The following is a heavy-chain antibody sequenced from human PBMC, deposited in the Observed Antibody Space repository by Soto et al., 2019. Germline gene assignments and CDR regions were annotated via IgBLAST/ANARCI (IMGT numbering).Heavy chain of an antibody. D-gene: IGHD6-6*01. CDR1: GGSISSSSYY. V-gene: IGHV4-39*01. Sequence: QLQLQESGPGLVKPSETLSLTCTVSGGSISSSSYYWGWIRQPPGKGLEWIGSIYYSGSTYYNPSLKSRVTISVDTSKNQFSLKLSSVTAADTAVYYCARHLKQLELGLDYYYYYMDVWGKGTTVTVSS. CDR3: ARHLKQLELGLDYYYYYMDV. J-gene: IGHJ6*03. CDR2: IYYSGST.